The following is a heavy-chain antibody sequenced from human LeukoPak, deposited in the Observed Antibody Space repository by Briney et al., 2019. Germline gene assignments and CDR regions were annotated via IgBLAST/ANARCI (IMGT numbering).Heavy chain of an antibody. CDR3: AKDSGVSGYCSSTSCYSSAFDI. D-gene: IGHD2-2*01. Sequence: GGSLRLSCAASGFTFSSYAMSWVRQAPGKGLEWVSAISGSGGSTYYADSVKGRFTISRDNSKNTLYLQMNSLRAEDTAVYYCAKDSGVSGYCSSTSCYSSAFDIWGQGTMVTVSS. J-gene: IGHJ3*02. V-gene: IGHV3-23*01. CDR2: ISGSGGST. CDR1: GFTFSSYA.